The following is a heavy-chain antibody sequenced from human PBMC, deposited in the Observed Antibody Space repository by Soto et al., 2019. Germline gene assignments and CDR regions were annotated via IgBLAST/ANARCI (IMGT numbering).Heavy chain of an antibody. D-gene: IGHD3-10*01. V-gene: IGHV1-3*01. J-gene: IGHJ5*02. Sequence: ASVKVSCKASGYTFTSYAMHWVRQAPGQSLEWMGWINAGNGNTKYSQKFQGRVTITWDTSASTVYMELSSLRSEDTAVYYCARDLFGSGSYYFEPWGQGTLVTVSS. CDR3: ARDLFGSGSYYFEP. CDR2: INAGNGNT. CDR1: GYTFTSYA.